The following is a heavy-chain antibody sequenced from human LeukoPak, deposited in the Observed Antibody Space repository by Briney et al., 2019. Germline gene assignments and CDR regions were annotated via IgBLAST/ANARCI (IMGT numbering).Heavy chain of an antibody. CDR1: GLTVSSNY. D-gene: IGHD6-13*01. Sequence: GGSLRLSCAASGLTVSSNYMSWVRQAPGRGLEWVSVIYSGGSTYYADSVKGRFTISRDNSKNTLYLQMNSLRAEDTAVYYCARDYSSSWLYYFDYWGQGTLVTVSS. CDR3: ARDYSSSWLYYFDY. CDR2: IYSGGST. J-gene: IGHJ4*02. V-gene: IGHV3-66*01.